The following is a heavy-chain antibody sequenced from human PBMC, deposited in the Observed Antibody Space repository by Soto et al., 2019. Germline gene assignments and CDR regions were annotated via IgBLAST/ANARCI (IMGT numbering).Heavy chain of an antibody. D-gene: IGHD3-3*01. V-gene: IGHV1-8*01. Sequence: ASVKVSCKASGYTFTSYDINWVRQATGQGLEWMGWMNPNSGNTGYAQKFQGRVTMTRNTSISTAYMELSSLRSEDTAVYYCARGLKQNFGYYDFWSGYYRGAPYYYYGMDVWGQGTTVTVSS. CDR2: MNPNSGNT. CDR1: GYTFTSYD. CDR3: ARGLKQNFGYYDFWSGYYRGAPYYYYGMDV. J-gene: IGHJ6*02.